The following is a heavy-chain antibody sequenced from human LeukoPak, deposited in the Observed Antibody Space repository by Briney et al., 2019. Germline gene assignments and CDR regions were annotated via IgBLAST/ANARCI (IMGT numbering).Heavy chain of an antibody. V-gene: IGHV3-30*02. D-gene: IGHD1-26*01. CDR3: EKDSNSGRYYHYIDY. J-gene: IGHJ4*02. Sequence: SVKSRFTISRANSKNTLYLQINSLRAEETAVYFCEKDSNSGRYYHYIDYWGQGTLVTVSS.